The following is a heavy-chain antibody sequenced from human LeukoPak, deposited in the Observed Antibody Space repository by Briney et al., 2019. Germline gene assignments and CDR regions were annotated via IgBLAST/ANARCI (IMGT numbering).Heavy chain of an antibody. CDR2: INTNTGNP. V-gene: IGHV7-4-1*02. CDR3: ARGLFGESLDY. D-gene: IGHD3-3*01. CDR1: GYTFSNYA. J-gene: IGHJ4*02. Sequence: ASVKVTCKASGYTFSNYAMNWVRQAPGQGLEWMGWINTNTGNPTYAQGFTGRFVFSLDTSVSTAYLQISSLKAEDTAVYYCARGLFGESLDYWGQGTLVTVSS.